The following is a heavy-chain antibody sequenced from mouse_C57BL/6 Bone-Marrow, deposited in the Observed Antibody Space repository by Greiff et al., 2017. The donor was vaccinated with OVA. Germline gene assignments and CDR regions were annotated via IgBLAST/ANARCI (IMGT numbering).Heavy chain of an antibody. D-gene: IGHD6-1*01. Sequence: QVQLKQSGAELVRPGASVTLSCKASGYTFTDYEMHWVKQTPVHGLEWIGAIDPETGGTAYNQKFKGKAILTADKSSSTAYMGRRSLTSEDSAVYDCTRGGLSAMDYWGQGTSVTVSS. V-gene: IGHV1-15*01. J-gene: IGHJ4*01. CDR2: IDPETGGT. CDR1: GYTFTDYE. CDR3: TRGGLSAMDY.